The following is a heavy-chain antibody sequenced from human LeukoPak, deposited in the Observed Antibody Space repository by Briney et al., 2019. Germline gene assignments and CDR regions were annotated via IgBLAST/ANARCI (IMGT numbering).Heavy chain of an antibody. Sequence: GGSLRLSCAASGFTFSSYEMNWVRQAPGRGREWVSHISSSGSTIYNADSVKGRFTISRDNAKNSLYLQMNSLRAEDTAVYYCARDYYDSPHDIWGQGTMVTVSS. CDR2: ISSSGSTI. CDR3: ARDYYDSPHDI. D-gene: IGHD3-22*01. V-gene: IGHV3-48*03. J-gene: IGHJ3*02. CDR1: GFTFSSYE.